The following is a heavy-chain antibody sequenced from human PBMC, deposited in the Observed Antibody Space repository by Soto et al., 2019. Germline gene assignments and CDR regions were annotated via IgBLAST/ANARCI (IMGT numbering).Heavy chain of an antibody. CDR3: AREKSSQWLASFDF. CDR1: GFGLSRYG. CDR2: ISYDGGSE. J-gene: IGHJ4*02. Sequence: GGSLRLSCTASGFGLSRYGLHWVRQAPGKGLEWVAVISYDGGSEYYADSVRGRFSVSRDNSKNTLYLQINNLRREDTALYYCAREKSSQWLASFDFWGQGTLVTVSS. D-gene: IGHD6-19*01. V-gene: IGHV3-30*19.